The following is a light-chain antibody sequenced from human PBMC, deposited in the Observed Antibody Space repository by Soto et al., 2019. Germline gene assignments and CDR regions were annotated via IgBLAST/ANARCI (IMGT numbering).Light chain of an antibody. V-gene: IGKV1-39*01. CDR1: QNIDNH. CDR2: AAS. J-gene: IGKJ2*01. CDR3: QQSYSTPYT. Sequence: DIQMTQSPSSLSASEGDRVAITCRASQNIDNHLNWYQQKPGKAPDLLIYAASTLQSGVPSRFSGGGSGTDFTLTITNLQPEDFATYYCQQSYSTPYTFGQGTILDIK.